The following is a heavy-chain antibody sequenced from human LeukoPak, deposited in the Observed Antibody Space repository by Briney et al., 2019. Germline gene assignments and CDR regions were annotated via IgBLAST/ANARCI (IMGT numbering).Heavy chain of an antibody. CDR2: INAGNGNT. Sequence: ASVKVSCKASGYTFTSYAMHWVRQAPGQRLEWMGWINAGNGNTKYSQKFQGRVTITRDTSASTAYMELSSLRSEDTAVYYCARDRGRFGEPHAFDIWGQGTMVTVSS. CDR3: ARDRGRFGEPHAFDI. V-gene: IGHV1-3*01. D-gene: IGHD3-10*01. CDR1: GYTFTSYA. J-gene: IGHJ3*02.